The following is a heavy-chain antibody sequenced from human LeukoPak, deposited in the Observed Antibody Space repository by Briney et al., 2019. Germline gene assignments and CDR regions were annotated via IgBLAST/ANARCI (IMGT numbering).Heavy chain of an antibody. V-gene: IGHV4-34*01. D-gene: IGHD5-18*01. CDR3: AREVQLWYLAGAFDI. CDR2: INHSGSA. J-gene: IGHJ3*02. CDR1: GGSFSGYY. Sequence: SETLSLTCAVYGGSFSGYYWSWIRQPPGKGLEWIGEINHSGSANYNPSLKSRVTISVDTSKNQFSLKLSSVTAADTAVYYCAREVQLWYLAGAFDIWGQGTMVTVSS.